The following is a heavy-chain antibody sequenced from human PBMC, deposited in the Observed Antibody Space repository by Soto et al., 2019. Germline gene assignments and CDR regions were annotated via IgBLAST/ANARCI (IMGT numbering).Heavy chain of an antibody. CDR1: GYTFTSYD. D-gene: IGHD6-25*01. V-gene: IGHV1-8*01. J-gene: IGHJ6*03. CDR2: MNPNSGNT. CDR3: ARGPSAADYYYYYYMDV. Sequence: ASVKVSCKASGYTFTSYDINWVRQATGQGLEWMGWMNPNSGNTGYAQKFQGKVTMTRNTSISTAYMELSSLRSEDTAVYYCARGPSAADYYYYYYMDVWGKGTTVTVSS.